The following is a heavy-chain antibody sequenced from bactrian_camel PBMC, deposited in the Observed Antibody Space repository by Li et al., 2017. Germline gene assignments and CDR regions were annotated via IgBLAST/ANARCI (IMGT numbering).Heavy chain of an antibody. CDR2: IDSGGDST. CDR1: GFTFSSCY. CDR3: VGGSTWGGFFSY. D-gene: IGHD5*01. J-gene: IGHJ6*01. Sequence: DVQLVESGGGSVQAGGSLRLSCAASGFTFSSCYMSWVRQAPGKGLEWVSAIDSGGDSTYYADSVKGRFTISRDNTKNTLYLQMNSLKPEDTAVYYCVGGSTWGGFFSYWGQGTQVTVS. V-gene: IGHV3S40*01.